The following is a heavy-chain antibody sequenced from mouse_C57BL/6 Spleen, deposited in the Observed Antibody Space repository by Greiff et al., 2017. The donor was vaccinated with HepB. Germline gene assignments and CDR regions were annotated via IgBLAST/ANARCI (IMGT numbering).Heavy chain of an antibody. CDR1: GFSLTSYG. CDR3: ARKGYDYVYAMDY. V-gene: IGHV2-2*01. Sequence: VMLVESGPGLVQPSQSLSITCTVSGFSLTSYGVHWVRQSPGKGLEWLGVIWSGGSTDYNAAFISRLSISKDNSKSQVFFKMNSLQADDTAIYYCARKGYDYVYAMDYWGQGTSVTVSS. D-gene: IGHD2-4*01. CDR2: IWSGGST. J-gene: IGHJ4*01.